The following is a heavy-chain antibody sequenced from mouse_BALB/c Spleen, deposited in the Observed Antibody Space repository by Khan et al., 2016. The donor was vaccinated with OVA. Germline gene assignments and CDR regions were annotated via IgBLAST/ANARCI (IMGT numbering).Heavy chain of an antibody. CDR1: GFSLTNYG. Sequence: QVTLKESGPGLVAPSQSLSITCTVSGFSLTNYGVHWVRQPPGKGLEWLGVIWAGGSTNYNSSLMSRLSITKDNSKSQVFLKMNSLQTDDTAMYYCARAPPIHYYGHSTLDYWGQGISVTVSS. CDR3: ARAPPIHYYGHSTLDY. V-gene: IGHV2-9*02. D-gene: IGHD1-2*01. CDR2: IWAGGST. J-gene: IGHJ4*01.